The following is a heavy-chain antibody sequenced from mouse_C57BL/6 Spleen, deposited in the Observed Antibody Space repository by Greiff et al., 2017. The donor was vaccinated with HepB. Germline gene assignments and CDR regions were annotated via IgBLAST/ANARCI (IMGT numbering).Heavy chain of an antibody. V-gene: IGHV14-1*01. Sequence: VQLQQSGAELVRPGASVKLSCTASGFNIKDYYMHWVKQRPEQGLEWIGRIDPEDGDTEYAPKFQGKATMTADTPSNTAYLQLSSLTSEDTAVYYCTPYGNYAWFAYWGQGTLVTVSA. J-gene: IGHJ3*01. CDR2: IDPEDGDT. D-gene: IGHD2-10*02. CDR3: TPYGNYAWFAY. CDR1: GFNIKDYY.